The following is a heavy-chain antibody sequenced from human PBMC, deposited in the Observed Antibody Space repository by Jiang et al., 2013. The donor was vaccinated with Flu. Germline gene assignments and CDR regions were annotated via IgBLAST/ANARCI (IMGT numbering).Heavy chain of an antibody. Sequence: ETLSLTCTVSGGSIRDFYWSWIRQPPGKGLAWIGHFSNSGSTNYNPSLKSRVTISVDTSKNQFSLKLSSVTAADTAVYYCARPVYGSPYSYGHWGQGTLVTVSS. V-gene: IGHV4-59*12. D-gene: IGHD5-18*01. J-gene: IGHJ4*02. CDR3: ARPVYGSPYSYGH. CDR1: GGSIRDFY. CDR2: FSNSGST.